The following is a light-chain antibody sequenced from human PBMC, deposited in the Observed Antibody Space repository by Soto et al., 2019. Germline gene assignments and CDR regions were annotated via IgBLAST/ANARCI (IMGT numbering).Light chain of an antibody. CDR1: ESVSSR. J-gene: IGKJ1*01. V-gene: IGKV3-11*01. CDR2: HTA. Sequence: VVIRPAPGPLAVAPRARATLSCRASESVSSRLAWYQHKPRQAPRLLIYHTANRATGIPARFSGSVPATDCTLTISSLEPEHLAVYYCHQRQSWPRTFPQGTKLDTK. CDR3: HQRQSWPRT.